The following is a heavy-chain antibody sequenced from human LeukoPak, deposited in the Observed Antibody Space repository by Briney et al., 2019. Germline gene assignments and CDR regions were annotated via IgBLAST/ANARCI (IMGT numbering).Heavy chain of an antibody. V-gene: IGHV4-31*03. CDR1: GGSIGTSAYY. CDR3: ARGRYSYGWNDS. CDR2: ISDSGST. Sequence: PSQTLSLTCTVSGGSIGTSAYYWNWIRQHPGTGLEWIGFISDSGSTLYNPSLKSRVTISSDTSKDQFSLKLTSVTAADMAVYYCARGRYSYGWNDSWGQGTLAIVSS. D-gene: IGHD3-16*02. J-gene: IGHJ5*01.